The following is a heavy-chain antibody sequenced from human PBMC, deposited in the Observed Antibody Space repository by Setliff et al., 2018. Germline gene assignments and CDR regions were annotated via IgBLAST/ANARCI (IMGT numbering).Heavy chain of an antibody. V-gene: IGHV4-39*01. D-gene: IGHD3-10*01. CDR2: IYYSGST. CDR1: GGSISSSSYY. Sequence: SETLSLTCTVSGGSISSSSYYWGWIRQPPGKGLEWIGSIYYSGSTYYNPSLKSRVTISVDTSKNQFSLKLSSVTAADTAVYYCARHHRGVIISWFDPWGQGSLVTVSS. J-gene: IGHJ5*02. CDR3: ARHHRGVIISWFDP.